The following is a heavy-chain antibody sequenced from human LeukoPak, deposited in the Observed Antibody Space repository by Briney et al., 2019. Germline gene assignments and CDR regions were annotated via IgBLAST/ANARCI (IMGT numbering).Heavy chain of an antibody. CDR1: GFTFSSYA. V-gene: IGHV3-33*01. CDR3: ARAPPTDWYFDL. J-gene: IGHJ2*01. D-gene: IGHD4-17*01. Sequence: PGRSLRLSCAVSGFTFSSYAMHWVRQAPGKGLEWVAAIWYDGTKKYYADSVKGRFAISRDNSKNTLYLQMDSLRAEDTAVYYCARAPPTDWYFDLWGRGTLVTVSS. CDR2: IWYDGTKK.